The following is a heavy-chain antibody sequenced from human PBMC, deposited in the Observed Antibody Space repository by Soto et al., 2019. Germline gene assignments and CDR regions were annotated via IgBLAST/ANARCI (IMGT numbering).Heavy chain of an antibody. CDR2: IIPILGIA. D-gene: IGHD6-13*01. J-gene: IGHJ4*02. V-gene: IGHV1-69*02. CDR3: ARGAAAATGDFDY. CDR1: GGTFSSYT. Sequence: QVQLVQSGAEVKKPGSSVKVSCKASGGTFSSYTISWVRQAPGQGLEWMGRIIPILGIANYAQKFQGRVTITADKSTSTAYMELSSLRSEDTAVYYCARGAAAATGDFDYWGQGTLVTVSS.